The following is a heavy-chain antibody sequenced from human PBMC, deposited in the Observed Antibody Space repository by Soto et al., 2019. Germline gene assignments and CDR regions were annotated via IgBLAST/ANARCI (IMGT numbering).Heavy chain of an antibody. CDR2: IWYDGSNK. CDR3: ARGGYCSSTSCSIYWYFDL. CDR1: GFTFSSYG. J-gene: IGHJ2*01. V-gene: IGHV3-33*01. Sequence: VQLVESGGGVVQPGRSLRLSCAASGFTFSSYGMHWVRQAPGKGLEWVAVIWYDGSNKYYADSVKGRFTISRDNSKNTLYLQMNSLRAEDTAVYYCARGGYCSSTSCSIYWYFDLWGRGTLVTVSS. D-gene: IGHD2-2*03.